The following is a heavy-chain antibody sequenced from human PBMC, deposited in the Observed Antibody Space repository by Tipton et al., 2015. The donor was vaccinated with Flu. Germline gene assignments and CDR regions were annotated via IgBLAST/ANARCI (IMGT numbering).Heavy chain of an antibody. CDR1: GFSFSSYG. V-gene: IGHV3-33*01. J-gene: IGHJ4*02. Sequence: QVQLVQSGGGVVQPGRSLRLSCEASGFSFSSYGMHWVRQAPGKGLEWVAVIWFDGSKKYYADSVKGRFTISRDDSKSTVYLEMNSRRVEDTAVYYCARPRGVVVVAFDYWGQGALVTVSS. D-gene: IGHD2-15*01. CDR3: ARPRGVVVVAFDY. CDR2: IWFDGSKK.